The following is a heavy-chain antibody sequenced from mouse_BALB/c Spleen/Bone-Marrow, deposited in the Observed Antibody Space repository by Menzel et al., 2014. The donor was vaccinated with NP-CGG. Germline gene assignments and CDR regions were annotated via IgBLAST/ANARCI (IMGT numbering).Heavy chain of an antibody. CDR2: INPNSRTI. D-gene: IGHD2-3*01. J-gene: IGHJ2*01. CDR1: GFDFSRYW. Sequence: EVKLVESGGGLVQPGGSLKLSCAASGFDFSRYWMSWVRQAPGNGLEWIGEINPNSRTINYTPSLKDKFTISRDNAKNTLDLQMNKMGSEDTALYYCARCGYYCFFAYWGQGTTLTVSS. CDR3: ARCGYYCFFAY. V-gene: IGHV4-1*02.